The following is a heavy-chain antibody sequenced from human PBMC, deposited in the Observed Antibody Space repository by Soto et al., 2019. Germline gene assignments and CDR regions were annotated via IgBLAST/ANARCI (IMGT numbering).Heavy chain of an antibody. J-gene: IGHJ5*02. D-gene: IGHD1-26*01. CDR1: GYTFTNFW. Sequence: GASLKISCKGSGYTFTNFWITWVRQMPGKGLEGMGRIEPSDSYTNYGPSFHGPVSISVDNSINTAYLQWRSLKASDTAMYSCVSRGARYCDAPSCSPDLWGQGTLVTVSS. CDR3: VSRGARYCDAPSCSPDL. V-gene: IGHV5-10-1*01. CDR2: IEPSDSYT.